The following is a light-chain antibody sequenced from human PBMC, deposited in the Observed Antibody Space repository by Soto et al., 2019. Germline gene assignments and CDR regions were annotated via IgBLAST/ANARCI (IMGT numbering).Light chain of an antibody. V-gene: IGKV3-20*01. Sequence: EIVLTQSPATLSLSPGESATLSCRASQSVNVFLDWLQQRPGQAPRLLIYGASSRATGIPDRFSGSGSGTDFTLTISRLEPEDFAVYYCQQYGSSPPLTFGQGTRLEI. CDR3: QQYGSSPPLT. CDR2: GAS. CDR1: QSVNVF. J-gene: IGKJ5*01.